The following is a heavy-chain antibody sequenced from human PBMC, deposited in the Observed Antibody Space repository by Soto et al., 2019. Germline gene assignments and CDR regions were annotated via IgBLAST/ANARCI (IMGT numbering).Heavy chain of an antibody. V-gene: IGHV4-59*01. CDR3: AENSVFLQMNSLRDEDTAVYFCVRDRDLDRDMVHADL. D-gene: IGHD5-18*01. J-gene: IGHJ4*01. CDR1: GGSISSYY. CDR2: IYYSGST. Sequence: PSETLSLTCTVSGGSISSYYWSWIRQPPGKGLEWIGYIYYSGSTNYNPSLKSRVTISVDTSKNQFSLKLSSVRGRFTISADNAENSVFLQMNSLRDEDTAVYFCVRDRDLDRDMVHADLWGQGTLVTVSS.